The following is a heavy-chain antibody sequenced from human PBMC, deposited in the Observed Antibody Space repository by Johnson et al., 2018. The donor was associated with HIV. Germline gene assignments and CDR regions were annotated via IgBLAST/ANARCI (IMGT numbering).Heavy chain of an antibody. D-gene: IGHD3-3*01. V-gene: IGHV3-11*04. J-gene: IGHJ3*01. CDR2: ISSSGSTI. CDR3: ASETITICGVVIRGGFDF. CDR1: GFTLSDSY. Sequence: QVQVVESGGGLVKPGGSLRLSCAASGFTLSDSYMSWIRQALGKGLEWVSYISSSGSTIYYADSVKGRFTISRDNAKNSLYLQMNSLRAEDTAVYYCASETITICGVVIRGGFDFWGQGTMVTVSS.